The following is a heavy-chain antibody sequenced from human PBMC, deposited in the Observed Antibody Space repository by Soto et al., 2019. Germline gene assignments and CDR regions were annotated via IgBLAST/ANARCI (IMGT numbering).Heavy chain of an antibody. Sequence: QVQLVQSGAEVKKPGASVKVSCKASGDTFTDYYIHWVRQAPGQGLEWMGTVNPSGGHTTYAQHFLGRMTMTRDTSTSTLYRELTILTSEDTAVYYCARAGHVVVVTAALDYWVQGTLVTVSS. D-gene: IGHD2-21*02. CDR2: VNPSGGHT. CDR1: GDTFTDYY. V-gene: IGHV1-46*01. CDR3: ARAGHVVVVTAALDY. J-gene: IGHJ4*02.